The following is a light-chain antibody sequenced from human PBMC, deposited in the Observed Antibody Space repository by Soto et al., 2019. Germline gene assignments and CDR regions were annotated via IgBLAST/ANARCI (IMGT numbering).Light chain of an antibody. CDR3: QQYNNWPIT. Sequence: EIVMTQSPATLSVSPGEMATLSCRASQNILSNLAWYQQKPGQAPRLLIYGASTRATGIPARFSGSGSGTEFTLTISSLQSEDFEIYYCQQYNNWPITFGQGTRLEIK. V-gene: IGKV3-15*01. CDR1: QNILSN. J-gene: IGKJ5*01. CDR2: GAS.